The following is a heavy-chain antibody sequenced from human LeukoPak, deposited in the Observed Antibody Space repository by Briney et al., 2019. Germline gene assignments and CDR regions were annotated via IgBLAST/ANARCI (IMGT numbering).Heavy chain of an antibody. CDR3: AKGASPPEY. CDR1: GFTFSSYS. CDR2: ISSSSSYI. Sequence: GGSLRLSCAASGFTFSSYSMNWVRQAPGKGLEWVSCISSSSSYIYYADSVKGRFTIARDNSKNTLYLQMNSLRAEDTAVYYCAKGASPPEYWGQGTLVTVSS. J-gene: IGHJ4*02. V-gene: IGHV3-21*04.